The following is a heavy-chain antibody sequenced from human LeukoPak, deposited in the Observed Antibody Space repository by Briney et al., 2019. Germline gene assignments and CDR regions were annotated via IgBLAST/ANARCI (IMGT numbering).Heavy chain of an antibody. CDR3: ARENVDTAKIDY. Sequence: GGSLRLSCAASGFTFSSYSMSWVRQAPGKGLEWVSSISSSSSYIYYADSVKGRFTISRDNAKNSLYLQMNSLRAEDTAVYYCARENVDTAKIDYWGQGTLVTVSS. J-gene: IGHJ4*02. V-gene: IGHV3-21*01. CDR2: ISSSSSYI. CDR1: GFTFSSYS. D-gene: IGHD5-18*01.